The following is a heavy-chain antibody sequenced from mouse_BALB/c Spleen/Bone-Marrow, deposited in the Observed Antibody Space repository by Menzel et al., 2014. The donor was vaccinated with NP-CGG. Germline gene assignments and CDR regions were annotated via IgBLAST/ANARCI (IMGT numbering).Heavy chain of an antibody. J-gene: IGHJ1*01. CDR1: GFTFTDYY. V-gene: IGHV7-3*02. CDR2: IRSKAKGYTT. CDR3: ARDINYDIYWYFDV. D-gene: IGHD2-4*01. Sequence: EVKVVESGGGLVQSGGSLRLSCATSGFTFTDYYMSWVRQPPGKALEWLGFIRSKAKGYTTEYGASVKGRFTISRDNSQSILYLQMNTLRAEDSATYYCARDINYDIYWYFDVWGAGTTVTVSS.